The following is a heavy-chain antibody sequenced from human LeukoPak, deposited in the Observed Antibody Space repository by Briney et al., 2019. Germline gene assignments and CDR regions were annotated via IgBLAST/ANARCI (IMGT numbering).Heavy chain of an antibody. CDR1: GGSISSGSYY. Sequence: SQTLSLTCTVSGGSISSGSYYWSWIRQPPGKGLESIGYIYYSGSTNYNPSLKSRVTISVDTSKNQFSLKLSSVTAADTAVYYCARDPGQWLAHDAFDIWGQGTMVTVSS. CDR3: ARDPGQWLAHDAFDI. J-gene: IGHJ3*02. CDR2: IYYSGST. V-gene: IGHV4-61*01. D-gene: IGHD6-19*01.